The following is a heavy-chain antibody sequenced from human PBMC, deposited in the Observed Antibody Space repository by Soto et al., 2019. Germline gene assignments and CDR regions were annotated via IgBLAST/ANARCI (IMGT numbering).Heavy chain of an antibody. Sequence: EVQLVESGGGLVKPGGSLRLSCAASGFTFSSYSMNWVRQAPGKGLEWVSSISSSSSYIYYADSVKGRFTISRDNAKNSLYLQMSSLRAEDTAVYYCASSRDYDFWSGWYYWGQGTLVTVSS. D-gene: IGHD3-3*01. CDR1: GFTFSSYS. CDR3: ASSRDYDFWSGWYY. J-gene: IGHJ4*02. V-gene: IGHV3-21*01. CDR2: ISSSSSYI.